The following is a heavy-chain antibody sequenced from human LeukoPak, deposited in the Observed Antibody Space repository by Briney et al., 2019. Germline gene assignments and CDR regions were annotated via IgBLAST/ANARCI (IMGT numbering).Heavy chain of an antibody. D-gene: IGHD3-9*01. J-gene: IGHJ4*02. CDR3: ARRYYDILTGYAYFDY. V-gene: IGHV3-48*01. Sequence: GGSLRLSCAASGFTFSSYSMNWVRQAPGKGLEWVSYISSSSSTIYYADSVKGRFTISRDNAKNSLYLQMNSLRAEDTAVYYCARRYYDILTGYAYFDYWGQGTLVTVSS. CDR2: ISSSSSTI. CDR1: GFTFSSYS.